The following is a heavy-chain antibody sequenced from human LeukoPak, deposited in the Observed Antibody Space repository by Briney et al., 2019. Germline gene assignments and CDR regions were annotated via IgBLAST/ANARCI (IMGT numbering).Heavy chain of an antibody. J-gene: IGHJ6*03. CDR3: AKDPLRYSSSNYMDV. D-gene: IGHD6-6*01. CDR2: IRYDGSNK. Sequence: GGSLRLSCAASGFTFSSYGMHWVRQAPGKGLEWVAFIRYDGSNKYYADSVKGRFIISRDNSKNTLYLQMNSLRAEDTAVYYCAKDPLRYSSSNYMDVWGKGTTVTVSS. CDR1: GFTFSSYG. V-gene: IGHV3-30*02.